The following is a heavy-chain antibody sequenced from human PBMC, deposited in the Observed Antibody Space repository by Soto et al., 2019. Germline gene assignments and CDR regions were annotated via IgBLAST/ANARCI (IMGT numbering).Heavy chain of an antibody. D-gene: IGHD6-6*01. J-gene: IGHJ6*03. Sequence: SETLSLTCAVYGGSFSGYYWSWIRQPPGKGLEWIGEINHSGSTNYNPSIKSRVTISVDTSKNQFSLKLSSVTAADTAVYYCSIDGRLKYSSSSNYYYYMDVWGKGTTVTVSS. CDR1: GGSFSGYY. CDR3: SIDGRLKYSSSSNYYYYMDV. CDR2: INHSGST. V-gene: IGHV4-34*01.